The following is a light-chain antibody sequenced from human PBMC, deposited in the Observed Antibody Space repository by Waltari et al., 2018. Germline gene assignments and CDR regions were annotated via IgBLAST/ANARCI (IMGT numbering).Light chain of an antibody. Sequence: EVVLTQSPATLSLSPGERATLSCRASQSVRSYLGWYQQKPGQAPRLLISDTSNRATGVPARFSGSGSGTDFTLTINSLEPEDFAVYYCQQRYSWPPITFGQGTRLEIK. J-gene: IGKJ5*01. CDR2: DTS. CDR1: QSVRSY. V-gene: IGKV3-11*01. CDR3: QQRYSWPPIT.